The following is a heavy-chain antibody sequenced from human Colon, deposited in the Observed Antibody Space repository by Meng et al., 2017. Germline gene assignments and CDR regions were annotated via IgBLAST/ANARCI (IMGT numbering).Heavy chain of an antibody. D-gene: IGHD6-19*01. CDR1: EYCFTSYF. CDR3: ARVGTTYSSAFPH. J-gene: IGHJ1*01. V-gene: IGHV5-51*01. CDR2: IYPGDSDT. Sequence: GESLKISCQGSEYCFTSYFIAWVRQTPGKGLEWMGSIYPGDSDTRYSPSFQGQVTISVDKSISTAYLQWGSLKASDSGMYFCARVGTTYSSAFPHWGQGTLVTVSS.